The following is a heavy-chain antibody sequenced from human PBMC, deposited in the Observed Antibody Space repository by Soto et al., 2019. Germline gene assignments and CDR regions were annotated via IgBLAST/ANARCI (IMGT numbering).Heavy chain of an antibody. D-gene: IGHD3-10*01. J-gene: IGHJ6*02. CDR1: GFTFSNAW. CDR2: IKSKTDGGTT. CDR3: TTDSDYYGAYYYYGMDV. Sequence: GESLKISCAASGFTFSNAWMSWVRQAPGKGLEWVGRIKSKTDGGTTDYAAPVKGRFTISRDDSKNTLYLQMNSLKTEDTAVYYCTTDSDYYGAYYYYGMDVWGQGTTVTVSS. V-gene: IGHV3-15*01.